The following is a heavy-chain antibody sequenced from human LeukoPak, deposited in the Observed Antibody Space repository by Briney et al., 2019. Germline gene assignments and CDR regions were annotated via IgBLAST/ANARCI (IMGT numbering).Heavy chain of an antibody. CDR2: INPNSGGT. D-gene: IGHD3-22*01. J-gene: IGHJ4*02. CDR3: ATHAYYDSSGHTKGRGNRHFDY. Sequence: ASVKVSCKASGYTFTGYYMHWVRQAPGQGLEWMGWINPNSGGTNYAQEFQGRVTMTRDTSISTAYMELSRLRSDDTAVYYCATHAYYDSSGHTKGRGNRHFDYWGQGTLVTVSS. CDR1: GYTFTGYY. V-gene: IGHV1-2*02.